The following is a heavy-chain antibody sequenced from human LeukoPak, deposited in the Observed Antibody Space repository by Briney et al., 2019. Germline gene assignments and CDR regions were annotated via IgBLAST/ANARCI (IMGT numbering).Heavy chain of an antibody. Sequence: SVKVSCKASGGTFSSYAISWVRQAPGQGLGWMGGIIPIFGTANYAQKFQGRVTITTDESTSTAYMELSSLRSEDTAVYYCARGGVQLWPPGYYYMDVWGKGTTVTVSS. CDR2: IIPIFGTA. J-gene: IGHJ6*03. D-gene: IGHD5-18*01. CDR1: GGTFSSYA. V-gene: IGHV1-69*05. CDR3: ARGGVQLWPPGYYYMDV.